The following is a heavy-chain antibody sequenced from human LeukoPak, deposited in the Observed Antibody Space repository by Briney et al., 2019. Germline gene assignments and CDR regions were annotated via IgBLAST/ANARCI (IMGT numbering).Heavy chain of an antibody. CDR3: ARVARGNYYHFDS. D-gene: IGHD1-26*01. Sequence: GGSLRLSCEASGFTFSSYSLTWVRQAPGKGLEWVSYISYSSETTSYADSVKGRFTSSRDYAKKSLCLQMNSLRAEDTAVYFCARVARGNYYHFDSWGQGTLVTVSS. CDR1: GFTFSSYS. V-gene: IGHV3-48*04. CDR2: ISYSSETT. J-gene: IGHJ4*02.